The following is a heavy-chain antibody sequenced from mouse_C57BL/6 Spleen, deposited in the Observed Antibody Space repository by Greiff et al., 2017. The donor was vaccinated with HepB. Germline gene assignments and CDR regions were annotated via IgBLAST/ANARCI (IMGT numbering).Heavy chain of an antibody. CDR3: ARDYGSSYGYFDV. CDR1: GYTFTSYW. CDR2: IDPSDSET. Sequence: QVQLKQPGAELVRPGSSVKLSCKASGYTFTSYWMHWVEQRPIQGLEWIGNIDPSDSETHYNQKFKDKATLTVDKSSSTAYMQLSSLTSEDSAVYYCARDYGSSYGYFDVWGTGTTVTVSS. J-gene: IGHJ1*03. D-gene: IGHD1-1*01. V-gene: IGHV1-52*01.